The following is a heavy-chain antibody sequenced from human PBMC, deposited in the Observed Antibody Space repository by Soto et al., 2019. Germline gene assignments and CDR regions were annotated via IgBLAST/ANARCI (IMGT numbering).Heavy chain of an antibody. CDR1: GYTFTSYA. CDR2: INAGNGNT. D-gene: IGHD2-15*01. V-gene: IGHV1-3*01. CDR3: ARDLFSEYCSGGSCYPYYYYGMDV. J-gene: IGHJ6*02. Sequence: ASVKVFCKASGYTFTSYAMHWVRQAPGQRLEWMGWINAGNGNTKYSQKFQGRVTITRDTSASTAYMELSSLRSEDTAVYYCARDLFSEYCSGGSCYPYYYYGMDVWGQGTTVTVSS.